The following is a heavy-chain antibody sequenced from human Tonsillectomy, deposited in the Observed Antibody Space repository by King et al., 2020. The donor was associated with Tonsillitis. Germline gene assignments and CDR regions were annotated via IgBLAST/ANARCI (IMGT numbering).Heavy chain of an antibody. D-gene: IGHD3-9*01. J-gene: IGHJ6*02. CDR1: GFTFSSYA. Sequence: VQLVESGGGLVQPGGSLRLSCAASGFTFSSYAMSWVRQAPGKGLEWVSAISGSGGSTYYADSVKGRFTISRDNSKNTLYLQMNSLRAEDTALYYCAKGIVLPYFDWLDVRGGNYYYYGMDVWGQGTTVTVSS. CDR3: AKGIVLPYFDWLDVRGGNYYYYGMDV. V-gene: IGHV3-23*04. CDR2: ISGSGGST.